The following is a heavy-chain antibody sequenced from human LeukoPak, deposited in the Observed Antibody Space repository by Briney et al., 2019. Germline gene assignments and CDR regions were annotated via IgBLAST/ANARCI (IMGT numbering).Heavy chain of an antibody. J-gene: IGHJ4*02. CDR2: INHSGST. Sequence: SETLSLTCAVYGGSFSGYYWSWIRQPPGKGLEWIGEINHSGSTNYNPSLKSRVTISVDTSKNQFSLKLSSVTAADTAVYYCARGRITMVRGVTNWGQGTRVTVST. CDR3: ARGRITMVRGVTN. CDR1: GGSFSGYY. V-gene: IGHV4-34*01. D-gene: IGHD3-10*01.